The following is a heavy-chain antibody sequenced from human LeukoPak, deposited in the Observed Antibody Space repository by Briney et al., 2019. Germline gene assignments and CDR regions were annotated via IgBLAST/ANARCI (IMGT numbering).Heavy chain of an antibody. V-gene: IGHV3-30*18. CDR1: GFTFSSYG. CDR3: AKPPEVGATVGYFDY. CDR2: ISFDGSDQ. J-gene: IGHJ4*02. D-gene: IGHD1-26*01. Sequence: GGSLRLSCAASGFTFSSYGMHWVRQAPGKGLEWVALISFDGSDQYYADSVKGRFTISRDNSKNTLFLQMNSLRAEDTAVYYCAKPPEVGATVGYFDYWGQGTLVTVSS.